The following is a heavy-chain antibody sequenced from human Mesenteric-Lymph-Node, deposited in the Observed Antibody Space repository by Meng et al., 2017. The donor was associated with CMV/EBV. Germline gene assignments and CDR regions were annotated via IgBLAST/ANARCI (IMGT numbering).Heavy chain of an antibody. CDR2: INHSGST. CDR1: GGSFSGYY. Sequence: VYGGSFSGYYWSWIRQPPGKGLEWIGEINHSGSTNYNPSLKSRVTISVDTSKNQFSLKLSSVTAADTAVYYCARGFRITGTNNWFDPWGQGTLVTVSS. V-gene: IGHV4-34*01. CDR3: ARGFRITGTNNWFDP. D-gene: IGHD1-7*01. J-gene: IGHJ5*02.